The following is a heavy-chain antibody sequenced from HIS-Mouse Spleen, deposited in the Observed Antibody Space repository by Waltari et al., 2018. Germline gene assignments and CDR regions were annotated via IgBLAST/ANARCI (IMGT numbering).Heavy chain of an antibody. J-gene: IGHJ2*01. CDR2: IYYSGST. D-gene: IGHD6-13*01. CDR3: AREIPYSSSWYDWYFDL. V-gene: IGHV4-39*07. Sequence: QLQLQESGPGLVKPSETLSLTCTVSGGPSSSSSYYWGWTRQPPGKGLEWIGSIYYSGSTYYNPSLKSRVTISVDTSKNQFSLKLSSVTAADTAVYYCAREIPYSSSWYDWYFDLWGRGTLVTVSS. CDR1: GGPSSSSSYY.